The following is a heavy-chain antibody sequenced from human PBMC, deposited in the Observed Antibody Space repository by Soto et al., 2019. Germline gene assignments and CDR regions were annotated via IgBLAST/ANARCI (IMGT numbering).Heavy chain of an antibody. Sequence: QAQLVQSGPEVKKPGVSVKVSCKASGYRFTSYGISWVRQAPGQGLEWLGWISAYDDNTKYAQTLQGRVSMSTDTSTNTAYMELRSLRSDDTAMYYCARGGYYDSSGSRNYHYYGMNVWGQGTTVTVSS. V-gene: IGHV1-18*01. D-gene: IGHD3-22*01. CDR2: ISAYDDNT. CDR1: GYRFTSYG. CDR3: ARGGYYDSSGSRNYHYYGMNV. J-gene: IGHJ6*02.